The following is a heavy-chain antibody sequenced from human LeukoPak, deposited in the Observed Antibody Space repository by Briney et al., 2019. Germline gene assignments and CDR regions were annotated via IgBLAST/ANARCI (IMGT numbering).Heavy chain of an antibody. Sequence: QPGGSLRLSCAASGFTFSNFAMHWVRQAPGKGLEWVTFIRFDGTNKYYADSVKGRFSISRDNSKNTLYLQMNSLRVEDTAMYYCAKVEMSTSPGGIDYWGQGTLVTVSS. V-gene: IGHV3-30*02. CDR1: GFTFSNFA. CDR2: IRFDGTNK. J-gene: IGHJ4*02. CDR3: AKVEMSTSPGGIDY. D-gene: IGHD5-24*01.